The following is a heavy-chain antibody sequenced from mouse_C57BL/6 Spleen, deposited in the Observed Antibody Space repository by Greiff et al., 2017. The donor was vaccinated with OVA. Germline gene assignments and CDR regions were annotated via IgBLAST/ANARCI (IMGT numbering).Heavy chain of an antibody. V-gene: IGHV2-9-1*01. J-gene: IGHJ3*01. CDR3: ARNSDTTVVEGAWFAY. CDR1: GFSLTSYA. D-gene: IGHD1-1*01. CDR2: IWTGGGT. Sequence: VQLVESGPGLVAPSQSLSITCTVSGFSLTSYAISWVRQPPGKGLEWLGVIWTGGGTNYNSALKSRLSISKDNSKSQVFLKMNSLQTDDTARYYCARNSDTTVVEGAWFAYWGQGTLVTVSA.